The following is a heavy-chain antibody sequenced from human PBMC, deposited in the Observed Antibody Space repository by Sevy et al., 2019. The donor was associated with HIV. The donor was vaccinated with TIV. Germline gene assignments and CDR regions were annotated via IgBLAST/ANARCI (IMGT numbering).Heavy chain of an antibody. CDR3: ARRGSSAYYFDY. V-gene: IGHV4-34*01. Sequence: SETLSLTCAVYGGSFSGYYWSWIRQPPGKGLEWIGEINHSGSTNYNPSLKSRVTISVDTSKNQFSLQLSSVTAADTAVYYCARRGSSAYYFDYWGQGTLVTVSS. J-gene: IGHJ4*02. CDR2: INHSGST. CDR1: GGSFSGYY. D-gene: IGHD1-26*01.